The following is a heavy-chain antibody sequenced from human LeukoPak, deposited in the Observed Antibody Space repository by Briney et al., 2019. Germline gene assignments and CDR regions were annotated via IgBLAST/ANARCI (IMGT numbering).Heavy chain of an antibody. J-gene: IGHJ4*02. V-gene: IGHV3-23*01. CDR3: ARQLLWFGELSPPYFDY. Sequence: GGSLRLSCAASGFTFSCYAMSWVRQAPGKGLEWVSAISGSGGSTYYADSVKGRFTISRDNSKNTLYLQMNSLRAEDTAVYYCARQLLWFGELSPPYFDYWGQGTLVTVSS. CDR1: GFTFSCYA. D-gene: IGHD3-10*01. CDR2: ISGSGGST.